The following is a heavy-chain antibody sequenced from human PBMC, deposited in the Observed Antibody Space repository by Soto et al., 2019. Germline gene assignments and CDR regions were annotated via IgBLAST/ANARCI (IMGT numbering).Heavy chain of an antibody. V-gene: IGHV1-69*01. D-gene: IGHD3-10*01. Sequence: QVQLVQSGAEVKKPGSSVKVSCKASGGTFSSYAISWVRQAPGQGLEWMGGIIPIFGTANYAQKFQGRVTITADESTSTAYMELSSLRSEDTAVYYCARGYGSGSYYYYYGMDVWGQGTTVTVSS. CDR1: GGTFSSYA. J-gene: IGHJ6*02. CDR3: ARGYGSGSYYYYYGMDV. CDR2: IIPIFGTA.